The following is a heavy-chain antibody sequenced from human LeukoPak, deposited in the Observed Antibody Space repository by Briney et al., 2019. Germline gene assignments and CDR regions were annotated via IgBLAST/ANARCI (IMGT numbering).Heavy chain of an antibody. CDR1: GGTFSSYA. J-gene: IGHJ6*02. V-gene: IGHV1-69*13. Sequence: SVKVSCKASGGTFSSYAISWVRQAPGQGLEWMGGIIPIFGTANYAQKFQGRVTITADESTSTAYMELSSLRSEDTAVYYCARVYDSSGYSYYYYYGMDVWGQGTTVTVSS. CDR3: ARVYDSSGYSYYYYYGMDV. CDR2: IIPIFGTA. D-gene: IGHD3-22*01.